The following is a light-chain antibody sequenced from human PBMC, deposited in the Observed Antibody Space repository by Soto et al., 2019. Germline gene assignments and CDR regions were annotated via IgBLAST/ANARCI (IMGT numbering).Light chain of an antibody. J-gene: IGKJ5*01. CDR2: IAS. Sequence: AIQFTQSPSSLSASVGDTVTITCRASQGITAALAWYQQKPGKAPKLLISIASSLETGVPSSFSGSGSGTDFTLTITNLQPEDFATYYCQQFNSYPITFGQGTRLEIK. V-gene: IGKV1-13*02. CDR1: QGITAA. CDR3: QQFNSYPIT.